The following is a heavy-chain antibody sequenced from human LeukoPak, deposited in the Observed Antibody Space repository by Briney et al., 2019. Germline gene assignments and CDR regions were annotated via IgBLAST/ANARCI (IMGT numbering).Heavy chain of an antibody. Sequence: SETLSLTCTVSGYSISSGYYWGWIRQPPGKGLEWIGSIYHSGSTYYNPSLKSRVTISVDTSKNQFSLKLSSVTAADTAVYYCARVVSYGYSYYYYMDVWGKGTTVTVSS. CDR2: IYHSGST. D-gene: IGHD5-18*01. CDR3: ARVVSYGYSYYYYMDV. V-gene: IGHV4-38-2*02. J-gene: IGHJ6*03. CDR1: GYSISSGYY.